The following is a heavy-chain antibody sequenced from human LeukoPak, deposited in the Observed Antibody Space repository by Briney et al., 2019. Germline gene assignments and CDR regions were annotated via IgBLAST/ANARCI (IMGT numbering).Heavy chain of an antibody. CDR2: IYYSGST. CDR3: ARGMGISAYFDY. CDR1: GGSISSGDYY. J-gene: IGHJ4*02. Sequence: PSETLSLTCTVSGGSISSGDYYWSWIRQPPGKGLEWIGYIYYSGSTYYNPSLKSRVTISVDTSKNQFSLKLSSVTAADTAVYYCARGMGISAYFDYWGQGTLVTVSS. D-gene: IGHD7-27*01. V-gene: IGHV4-30-4*08.